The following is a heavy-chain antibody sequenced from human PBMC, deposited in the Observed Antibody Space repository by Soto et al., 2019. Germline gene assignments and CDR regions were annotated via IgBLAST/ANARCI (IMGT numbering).Heavy chain of an antibody. J-gene: IGHJ4*02. CDR3: ARHAHEVRGVLSRSFDY. Sequence: LRLSCAASGFTFSSYAMHWVRQAPGKGLEWVAVISYDGSNKYYADSVKGRFTISRDNSKNTLYLQMNSLRAEDTAVYYCARHAHEVRGVLSRSFDYWVQGTLVTVSS. V-gene: IGHV3-30-3*01. CDR2: ISYDGSNK. CDR1: GFTFSSYA. D-gene: IGHD3-10*01.